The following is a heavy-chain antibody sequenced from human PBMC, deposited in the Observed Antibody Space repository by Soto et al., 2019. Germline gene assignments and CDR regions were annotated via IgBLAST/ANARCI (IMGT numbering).Heavy chain of an antibody. D-gene: IGHD3-22*01. CDR1: GFSLSSIGVG. J-gene: IGHJ4*02. V-gene: IGHV2-5*02. CDR3: AHTRNGYYEDFDY. Sequence: QITLKESGPTLVKPTQTLTLTYTFSGFSLSSIGVGVGWIRQPPGKALEWLAVIYWDDVRRYSPSLKTRLTLTEDTSKNQVVLTMTNMAPVDSATYYCAHTRNGYYEDFDYWGQGTLVTVSS. CDR2: IYWDDVR.